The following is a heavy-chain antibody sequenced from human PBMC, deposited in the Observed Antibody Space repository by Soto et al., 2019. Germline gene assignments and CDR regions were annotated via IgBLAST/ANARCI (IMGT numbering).Heavy chain of an antibody. D-gene: IGHD2-15*01. CDR2: IYKSTTT. CDR3: ARGRYCLTGRCFPNWFDS. V-gene: IGHV4-30-4*01. J-gene: IGHJ5*01. CDR1: GDSISTVDDF. Sequence: SATQSLTCSVSGDSISTVDDFWAWNSQPPGQALEYIGYIYKSTTTYYNPSFESRVAISLDTSKSQFSLNVTSVTAADTAVYFCARGRYCLTGRCFPNWFDSWGQGTLVTVSS.